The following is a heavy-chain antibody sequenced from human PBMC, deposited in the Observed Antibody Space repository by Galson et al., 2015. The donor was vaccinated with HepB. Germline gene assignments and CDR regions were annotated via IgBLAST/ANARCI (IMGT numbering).Heavy chain of an antibody. J-gene: IGHJ2*01. CDR3: ARDREEDWYFDL. Sequence: SVKVSCKASGGTFSSYAISWVRQAPGQGLEWMGRIIPILGIANYAQKFQGRVTITADKSTSTAYMELSSLRSEDTAVYYCARDREEDWYFDLWGRGTLVTVSS. CDR2: IIPILGIA. V-gene: IGHV1-69*04. CDR1: GGTFSSYA.